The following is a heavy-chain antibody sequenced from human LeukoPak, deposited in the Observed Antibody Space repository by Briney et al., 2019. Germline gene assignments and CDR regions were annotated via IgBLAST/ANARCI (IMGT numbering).Heavy chain of an antibody. CDR2: FDPEDGET. J-gene: IGHJ3*02. CDR3: ATLNYYDSSGYYYSAFDI. Sequence: ASVKVSCKVSGYTLTELSMHWVRQAPGKGLEWMGGFDPEDGETIYAQKFQGRVTMTEDTSTDTAYMELSGLRSEDTAVYYCATLNYYDSSGYYYSAFDIWGQGTMVTVSS. CDR1: GYTLTELS. D-gene: IGHD3-22*01. V-gene: IGHV1-24*01.